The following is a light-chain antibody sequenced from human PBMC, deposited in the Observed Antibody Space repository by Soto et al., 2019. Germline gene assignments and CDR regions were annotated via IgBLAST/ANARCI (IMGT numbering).Light chain of an antibody. Sequence: QSALTQPASVSGSPGQSITISCTGTSSDVGGYKYVSWYQQHPGKAPKLMIYDVSKRPSGVPDRFSGSKSGNTASLTISGLQAEDEADYYCCSYAGSYTFHVVFGGGTKVTVL. CDR1: SSDVGGYKY. V-gene: IGLV2-11*01. CDR2: DVS. CDR3: CSYAGSYTFHVV. J-gene: IGLJ2*01.